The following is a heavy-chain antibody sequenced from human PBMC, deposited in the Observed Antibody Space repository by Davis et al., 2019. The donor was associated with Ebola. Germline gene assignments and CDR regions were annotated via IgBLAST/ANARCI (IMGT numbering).Heavy chain of an antibody. CDR1: GGTFSSYA. J-gene: IGHJ6*02. Sequence: AASVKVSCKASGGTFSSYAISWVRQAPGQGLEWMGWINPNSGGTNYAQKFQGWVTMTRDTSISTAYMELSRLRSDDTAVYYCARGGLMDYGDYYGMDVWGQGTTVTVSS. V-gene: IGHV1-2*04. CDR2: INPNSGGT. D-gene: IGHD3-16*01. CDR3: ARGGLMDYGDYYGMDV.